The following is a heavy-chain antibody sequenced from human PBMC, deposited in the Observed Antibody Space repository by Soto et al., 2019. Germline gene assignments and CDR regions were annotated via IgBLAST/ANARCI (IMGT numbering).Heavy chain of an antibody. CDR3: ARSNYDSSGSEGYFDY. CDR1: GGTFSSYA. V-gene: IGHV1-69*01. J-gene: IGHJ4*02. CDR2: IIPIFGTA. Sequence: QVQLVQSGAEVKKPGSSVKVSCKASGGTFSSYAISWVRQAPGQGLEWMGGIIPIFGTANYAQKFQGRVTITAEESTSTAYRELSSLRSEDTAVYYCARSNYDSSGSEGYFDYWGQGTLVPVSS. D-gene: IGHD3-22*01.